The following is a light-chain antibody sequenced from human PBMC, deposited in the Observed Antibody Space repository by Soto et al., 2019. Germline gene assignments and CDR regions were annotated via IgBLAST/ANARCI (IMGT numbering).Light chain of an antibody. V-gene: IGLV2-8*01. CDR1: SSDVGGFNY. CDR2: EVS. CDR3: CSFAGSNSWV. J-gene: IGLJ3*02. Sequence: QSALTQPPSASGSPGQSVTISCTGTSSDVGGFNYVSWYQQHPGKAPKLIIYEVSKWPSGVPSRFSGSKSGNTASLTVSGLQAEDEADYYCCSFAGSNSWVFGGGTKLTVL.